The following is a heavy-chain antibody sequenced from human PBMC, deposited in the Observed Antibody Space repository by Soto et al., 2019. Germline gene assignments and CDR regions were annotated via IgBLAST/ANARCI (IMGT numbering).Heavy chain of an antibody. CDR2: IKSKTDGGTT. Sequence: PGGSLRLSCAASGFTFSNAWMNWVRQAPGKGLEWVGRIKSKTDGGTTDYAAPVKGRFTISRDDSKNTLYLQMNSLKTEDTAVYYCTTDLGAVAKKDTALVAGMDVWGQGTTVTVSS. J-gene: IGHJ6*02. V-gene: IGHV3-15*07. CDR1: GFTFSNAW. D-gene: IGHD5-18*01. CDR3: TTDLGAVAKKDTALVAGMDV.